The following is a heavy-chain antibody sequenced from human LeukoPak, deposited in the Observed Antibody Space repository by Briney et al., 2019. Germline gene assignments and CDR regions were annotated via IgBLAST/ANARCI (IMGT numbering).Heavy chain of an antibody. CDR2: INPNDGDT. CDR3: ATANFLYCSSTTCLFDY. Sequence: KPGASVKVSCKASGYTFTDHYMHWVRQAPGQGFEGLGWINPNDGDTNYAQKFQGRVTMTRDTSISTAHMEVSRLRSDATAVYYCATANFLYCSSTTCLFDYWGQGTLVTVSS. V-gene: IGHV1-2*02. J-gene: IGHJ4*02. D-gene: IGHD2-2*01. CDR1: GYTFTDHY.